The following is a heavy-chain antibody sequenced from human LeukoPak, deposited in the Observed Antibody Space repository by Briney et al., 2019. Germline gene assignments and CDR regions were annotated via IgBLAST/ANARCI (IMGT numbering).Heavy chain of an antibody. CDR1: GGSISSSSYY. Sequence: PSETLSLTCTVSGGSISSSSYYWDWIRQPPGKGLEWIGSIDYDGSTYYNPSLKSRVTISVDTSKNQFSLNLSSVTAADTAVYYCARAIGQAADQIDYWGQGTLVTVSS. V-gene: IGHV4-39*07. CDR2: IDYDGST. CDR3: ARAIGQAADQIDY. J-gene: IGHJ4*02. D-gene: IGHD6-13*01.